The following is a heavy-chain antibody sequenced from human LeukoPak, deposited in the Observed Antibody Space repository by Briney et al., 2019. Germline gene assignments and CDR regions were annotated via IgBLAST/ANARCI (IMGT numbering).Heavy chain of an antibody. D-gene: IGHD4-23*01. CDR3: ARQRGTVVHTSGWSWYFDN. V-gene: IGHV7-4-1*02. CDR1: GYTFTSYA. CDR2: INTNTGNP. J-gene: IGHJ4*02. Sequence: ASVKVSCKASGYTFTSYAMNWVRQAPGQGLEWMGWINTNTGNPTYAQGFTGRFVFSLDTSVSTAYLQISSLKASDTALYYCARQRGTVVHTSGWSWYFDNWGQGTLVTVSS.